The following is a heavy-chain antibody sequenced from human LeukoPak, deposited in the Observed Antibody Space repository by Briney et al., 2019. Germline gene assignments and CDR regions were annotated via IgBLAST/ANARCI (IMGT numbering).Heavy chain of an antibody. D-gene: IGHD6-19*01. Sequence: PSETLSLTCSVSGGSITSGGYYGSWIRQPAGNGLEWIGRVYSSGDTNYNPSLKSRVTISLDTSKNQFSLQLSSVTAADTAVYFCAREKWLSSYSVASWGQGTLVTVSS. CDR2: VYSSGDT. CDR3: AREKWLSSYSVAS. J-gene: IGHJ4*02. V-gene: IGHV4-61*02. CDR1: GGSITSGGYY.